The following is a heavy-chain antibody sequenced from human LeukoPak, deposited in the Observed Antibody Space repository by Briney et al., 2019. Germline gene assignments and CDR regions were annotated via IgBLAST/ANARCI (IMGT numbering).Heavy chain of an antibody. CDR1: GGSFSGYY. CDR3: ARPSNYAGGYSSSSRWFDP. CDR2: INHSGST. V-gene: IGHV4-34*01. J-gene: IGHJ5*02. D-gene: IGHD6-6*01. Sequence: ASETLSLTCAVYGGSFSGYYWSWIRQPPGKGLEWIGEINHSGSTNYNPSLKSRATISVDTSKNQFSLKLSSVTAADTAVYYCARPSNYAGGYSSSSRWFDPWGQGTLVTVSS.